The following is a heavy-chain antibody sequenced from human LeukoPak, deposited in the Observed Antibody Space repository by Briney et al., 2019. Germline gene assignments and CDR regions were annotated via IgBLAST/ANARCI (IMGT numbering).Heavy chain of an antibody. V-gene: IGHV4-39*01. D-gene: IGHD2-21*02. Sequence: PSETLSLTCTVSGGSISSSSYCWGWIRQPPGKGLEWIGSIYYSGSTYYNLSLKSRVTISVDTSKNQFSLKLSSVTAADTAVYYCARHPNYIVVVTAIRHFDYWGQGTLVTVSS. J-gene: IGHJ4*02. CDR1: GGSISSSSYC. CDR2: IYYSGST. CDR3: ARHPNYIVVVTAIRHFDY.